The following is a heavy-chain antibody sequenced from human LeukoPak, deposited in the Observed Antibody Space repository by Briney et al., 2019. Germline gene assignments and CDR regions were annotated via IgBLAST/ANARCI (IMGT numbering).Heavy chain of an antibody. V-gene: IGHV4-34*01. J-gene: IGHJ4*02. D-gene: IGHD5-18*01. CDR2: INHSGST. Sequence: SETLSLTCAVYGGSFSGYYWSWIRQPPGKGLEWIGEINHSGSTNYNPSLKSRVTISVDTSKNQFSLKLSSVTAADTAVYYCASPKRGYSYGCNYWGQGTLVTVSS. CDR3: ASPKRGYSYGCNY. CDR1: GGSFSGYY.